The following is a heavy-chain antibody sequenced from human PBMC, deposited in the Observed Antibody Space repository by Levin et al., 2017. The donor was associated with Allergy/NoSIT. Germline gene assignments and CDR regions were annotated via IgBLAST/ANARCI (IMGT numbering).Heavy chain of an antibody. V-gene: IGHV5-51*01. D-gene: IGHD6-13*01. Sequence: GESLKISCKGSGYSFTSYWIGWVRQMPGKGLEWMGIIYPGDSDTRYSPSFQGQVTISADKSISTAYLQWSSLRASDTAMYYCARRISAAVYAFDIWGQGTMVTASS. CDR2: IYPGDSDT. CDR1: GYSFTSYW. CDR3: ARRISAAVYAFDI. J-gene: IGHJ3*02.